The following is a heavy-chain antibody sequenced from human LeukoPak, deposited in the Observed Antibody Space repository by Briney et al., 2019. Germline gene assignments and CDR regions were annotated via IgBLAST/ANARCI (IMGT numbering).Heavy chain of an antibody. V-gene: IGHV3-23*01. J-gene: IGHJ6*04. CDR1: GFTFSSYA. CDR2: ISRSGGST. Sequence: TGGSLRLSCAASGFTFSSYAMSWVRDAPGKGREWVSDISRSGGSTYYADSVKGRFTISRDNSKNTLYLQMNSLRAEDTAVYYCAKEMGGLDVWGKGTTVTVSS. CDR3: AKEMGGLDV. D-gene: IGHD2-8*01.